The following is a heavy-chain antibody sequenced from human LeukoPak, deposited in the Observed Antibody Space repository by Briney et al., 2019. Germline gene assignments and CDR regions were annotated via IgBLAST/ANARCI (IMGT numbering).Heavy chain of an antibody. D-gene: IGHD4-23*01. V-gene: IGHV1-2*02. J-gene: IGHJ4*02. CDR3: ARKPTSVVSPLDY. Sequence: VASVKVSCKASGYTFTGYYMHWVRQAPGQGLEWMGWINPNSGGTDFAQKFQGRVTMTRDTSITTAYMGLSRLRSDDTAVYYCARKPTSVVSPLDYWGQGTLVTVSS. CDR1: GYTFTGYY. CDR2: INPNSGGT.